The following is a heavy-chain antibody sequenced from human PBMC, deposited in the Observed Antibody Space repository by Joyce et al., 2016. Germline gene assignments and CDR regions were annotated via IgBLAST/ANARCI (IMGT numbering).Heavy chain of an antibody. V-gene: IGHV1-69*12. J-gene: IGHJ4*02. CDR1: GGSFSTFA. CDR3: ARGSAYFDY. D-gene: IGHD3-16*01. CDR2: MVPMFRTT. Sequence: QVQLVQSGAEVKRPGSSVKVSCKTSGGSFSTFAINWVRQAPGQGLEWMGGMVPMFRTTNYTQKFQGRVTISADELTDTVYMEMSSLTSDDTAIYYCARGSAYFDYWGQGTHVIVSS.